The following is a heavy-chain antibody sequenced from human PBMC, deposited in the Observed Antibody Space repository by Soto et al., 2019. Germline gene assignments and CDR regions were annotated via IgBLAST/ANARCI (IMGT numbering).Heavy chain of an antibody. J-gene: IGHJ5*02. D-gene: IGHD3-22*01. Sequence: VSLRLSCAASGFTFSSYSMNWVRQAPGKGLEWVSSISSSSSYIYYADSVKGRFTISRDNAKNSLYLQMNSLRAEDTAVYYCARDRPSGTGYDTLGQGTLFTVSS. CDR2: ISSSSSYI. CDR1: GFTFSSYS. CDR3: ARDRPSGTGYDT. V-gene: IGHV3-21*01.